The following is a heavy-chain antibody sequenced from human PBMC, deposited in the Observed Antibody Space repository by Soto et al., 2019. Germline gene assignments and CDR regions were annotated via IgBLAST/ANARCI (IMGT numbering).Heavy chain of an antibody. Sequence: QVQLVESGGGVVQPGRSLRLSCAASGFTFSSYGMHWVRQAPGKGLEWVAVISYDGSNKYYADSVKGRFTISRDNYKNTLYLQMNRLGAEDTAVYYCAKAHSSSWVWDGMDVWGQGTTVNVSS. CDR2: ISYDGSNK. D-gene: IGHD6-13*01. J-gene: IGHJ6*02. V-gene: IGHV3-30*18. CDR3: AKAHSSSWVWDGMDV. CDR1: GFTFSSYG.